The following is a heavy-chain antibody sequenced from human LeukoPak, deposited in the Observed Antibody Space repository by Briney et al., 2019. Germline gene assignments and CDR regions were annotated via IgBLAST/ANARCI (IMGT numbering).Heavy chain of an antibody. D-gene: IGHD3-3*01. CDR1: GFTVSSNY. J-gene: IGHJ4*02. V-gene: IGHV3-66*02. CDR2: IYSGGST. Sequence: GGSLRLSCAASGFTVSSNYMSWVRQAPGKGLEWVSVIYSGGSTYYADSVKGRFTISRDNSKNTLYLQMNSLRAEDTAVYYCAREYSGYDFWSGYYGPFDYWGQGTLVTVSS. CDR3: AREYSGYDFWSGYYGPFDY.